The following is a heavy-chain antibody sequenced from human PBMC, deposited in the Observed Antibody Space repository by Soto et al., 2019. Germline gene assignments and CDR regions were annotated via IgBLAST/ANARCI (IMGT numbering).Heavy chain of an antibody. Sequence: QVQLQESGPGLVKPSGTLSLTCAVSGGSISSSNWWSWVRQPPGKGLEWIGEIDHSGSTNYNPSLQSRVTISVDKSKNQFSLKLSSVTAADTAVYYCARGQGTRENWFDPWGQGTLVTVSS. CDR2: IDHSGST. D-gene: IGHD3-10*01. V-gene: IGHV4-4*02. CDR3: ARGQGTRENWFDP. J-gene: IGHJ5*02. CDR1: GGSISSSNW.